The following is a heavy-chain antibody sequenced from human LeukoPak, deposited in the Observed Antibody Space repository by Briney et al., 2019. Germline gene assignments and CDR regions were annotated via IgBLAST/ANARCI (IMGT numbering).Heavy chain of an antibody. CDR1: GYTFTSYY. J-gene: IGHJ4*02. Sequence: GASVKVSCKASGYTFTSYYMHWVRQAPGQGLEWMGIINSSGGSTSYAQKFQGRVTMNRDTSTSTVYMELSSLRSEEPAVYQCARDRDNYYGSSGFNYFDYWGQGTLVTVSS. D-gene: IGHD3-22*01. V-gene: IGHV1-46*01. CDR3: ARDRDNYYGSSGFNYFDY. CDR2: INSSGGST.